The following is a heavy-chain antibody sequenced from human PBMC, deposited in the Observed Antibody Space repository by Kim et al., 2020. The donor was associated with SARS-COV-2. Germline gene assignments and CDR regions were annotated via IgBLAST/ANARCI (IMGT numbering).Heavy chain of an antibody. CDR2: INHSGST. J-gene: IGHJ6*02. D-gene: IGHD2-2*01. CDR1: GGSFSGYY. V-gene: IGHV4-34*01. CDR3: ARGYCSSTSCYVGYYYYYGMDV. Sequence: SETLSLTCAVYGGSFSGYYWSWIRQPPGKGLEWIGEINHSGSTNYNPSLKSRVTISVDTSKNQFSLKLSSVTAADTAVYYCARGYCSSTSCYVGYYYYYGMDVWGQGTTVTVSS.